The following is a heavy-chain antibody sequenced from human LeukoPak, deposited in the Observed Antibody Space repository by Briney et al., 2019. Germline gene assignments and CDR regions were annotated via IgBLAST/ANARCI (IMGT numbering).Heavy chain of an antibody. CDR3: AKELYQRRGSYYYYGMDV. D-gene: IGHD2-2*01. V-gene: IGHV3-9*01. Sequence: GGSLRLSCAASGFTFSSYAMSWVRQAPGKGLEWVSGISWNSGSIGYADSVKGRFTISRDNAKNSLYLQMNSLRAEDTALYYCAKELYQRRGSYYYYGMDVWGQGTTVTVSS. CDR1: GFTFSSYA. CDR2: ISWNSGSI. J-gene: IGHJ6*02.